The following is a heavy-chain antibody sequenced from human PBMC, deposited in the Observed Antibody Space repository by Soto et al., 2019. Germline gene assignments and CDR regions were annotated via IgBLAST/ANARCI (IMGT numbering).Heavy chain of an antibody. Sequence: TLSLPCTVSGGSISSISYYWGWIRQPPGKGLEWIGSIYYSGSTYYNPSLKSRVTISVDTSKNQFSLKLSSVTAADTAVYYCASYDYDFWSGYYVSNDVAPRGHHWGQGTLVTVSS. CDR3: ASYDYDFWSGYYVSNDVAPRGHH. J-gene: IGHJ5*02. D-gene: IGHD3-3*01. V-gene: IGHV4-39*01. CDR2: IYYSGST. CDR1: GGSISSISYY.